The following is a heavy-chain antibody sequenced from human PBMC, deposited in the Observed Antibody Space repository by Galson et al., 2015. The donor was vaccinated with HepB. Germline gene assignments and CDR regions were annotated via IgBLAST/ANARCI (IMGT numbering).Heavy chain of an antibody. V-gene: IGHV3-74*01. Sequence: SLRHSCAASGFTFSNYWMHWVRQAPGKGLVWVSRINGDGSGTNYADSVKGRFTISRDNAKNTLYLQMNSLGAEDTAVYYCFVGYCSSTSCSNSMDVWGKGTTVTVSS. CDR1: GFTFSNYW. J-gene: IGHJ6*03. D-gene: IGHD2-2*01. CDR3: FVGYCSSTSCSNSMDV. CDR2: INGDGSGT.